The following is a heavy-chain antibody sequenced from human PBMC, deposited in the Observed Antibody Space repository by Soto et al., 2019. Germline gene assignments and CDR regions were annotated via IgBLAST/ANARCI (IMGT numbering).Heavy chain of an antibody. Sequence: SETLSLTCAVSGGSISSSNWWSWVRQPPGKGLEWIGEIYHSGSTNYNPSLKSRVTISVDKSKNQFSLKLSSVTAADTAVYYCARATYYYDSSGYYYDYWGQGTLVTVSS. CDR3: ARATYYYDSSGYYYDY. V-gene: IGHV4-4*02. CDR1: GGSISSSNW. D-gene: IGHD3-22*01. J-gene: IGHJ4*02. CDR2: IYHSGST.